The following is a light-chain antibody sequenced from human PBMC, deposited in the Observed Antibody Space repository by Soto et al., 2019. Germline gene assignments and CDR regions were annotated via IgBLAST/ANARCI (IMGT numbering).Light chain of an antibody. V-gene: IGKV1-33*01. CDR1: QAINKN. CDR2: DAS. CDR3: QHYADLPRT. J-gene: IGKJ1*01. Sequence: DIQMTQSPSSVSASVGDTVTITCQASQAINKNLSWFQRKAGKAPQLLISDASSLQTGVPSRFRAFGSGTHFTFTIGSLQPEDIATYYCQHYADLPRTFGQGTDVKI.